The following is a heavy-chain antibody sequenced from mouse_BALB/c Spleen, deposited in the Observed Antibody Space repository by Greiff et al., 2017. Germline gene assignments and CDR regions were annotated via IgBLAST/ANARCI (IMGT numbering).Heavy chain of an antibody. CDR3: ARDDTYGIFAD. CDR2: IDPYYGGT. CDR1: GYSFTGYN. Sequence: VQLKESGPELAKPGASVKISCKASGYSFTGYNMNWVKQSNGKSLEWIGNIDPYYGGTSYNQKFKGKATLTVDTSASTAYMQLNSLTSEDSAVYYCARDDTYGIFADGGQGTLVTVSA. D-gene: IGHD2-1*01. J-gene: IGHJ3*01. V-gene: IGHV1-39*01.